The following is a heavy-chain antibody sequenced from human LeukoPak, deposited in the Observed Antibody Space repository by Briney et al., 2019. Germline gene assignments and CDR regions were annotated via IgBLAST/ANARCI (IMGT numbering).Heavy chain of an antibody. Sequence: QPGGSLRLSCAASGFTFSSYEMNWVRQAPGKGLEWVSYITSSGRSIYYPDSVKGRFTVSRDNAKNSLFLQMNGLRAEDTALYYCAREGAADNFDFWGQGTLVTVSS. J-gene: IGHJ4*02. CDR2: ITSSGRSI. CDR3: AREGAADNFDF. CDR1: GFTFSSYE. D-gene: IGHD6-13*01. V-gene: IGHV3-48*03.